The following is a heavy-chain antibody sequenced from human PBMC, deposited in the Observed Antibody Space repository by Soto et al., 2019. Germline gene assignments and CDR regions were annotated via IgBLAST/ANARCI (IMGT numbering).Heavy chain of an antibody. Sequence: ASAKVSCKAYGYTFTDYYMHFVRQAPGQGLECMGWINPNSGVTNYAQNFQVWVTMTRDTSISTAYMELSTLRSDDTAVYYCARDLDSSSWYGAFDIWGQGTMVTVSS. CDR1: GYTFTDYY. D-gene: IGHD6-13*01. CDR3: ARDLDSSSWYGAFDI. V-gene: IGHV1-2*04. CDR2: INPNSGVT. J-gene: IGHJ3*02.